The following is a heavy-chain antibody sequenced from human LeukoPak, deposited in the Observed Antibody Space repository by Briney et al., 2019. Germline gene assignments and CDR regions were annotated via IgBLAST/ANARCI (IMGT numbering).Heavy chain of an antibody. Sequence: SETLSLTCTVSGGSISSYYWSWIRQPPGKGLEWIGYIYYSGSTDYNPSLKSRVTISVDTSKNQFSLKLSSVTAADTAVYYCARVFGYCSGGSCAPDYWGQGTLVTVSS. CDR3: ARVFGYCSGGSCAPDY. CDR1: GGSISSYY. D-gene: IGHD2-15*01. J-gene: IGHJ4*02. V-gene: IGHV4-59*12. CDR2: IYYSGST.